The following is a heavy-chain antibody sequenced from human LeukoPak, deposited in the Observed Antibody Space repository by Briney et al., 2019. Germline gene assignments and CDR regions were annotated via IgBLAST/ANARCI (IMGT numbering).Heavy chain of an antibody. V-gene: IGHV1-2*02. Sequence: ASVKVSCKASGYTFTGYYMHWVRQAPGQGLEWMGWINPNSGGTNCAQKFQGRVTMTRDTSISTAYMELSRLRSDDTAVYYCARLHIVVVPAANDYWGQGTLVTVSS. CDR2: INPNSGGT. D-gene: IGHD2-2*01. J-gene: IGHJ4*02. CDR3: ARLHIVVVPAANDY. CDR1: GYTFTGYY.